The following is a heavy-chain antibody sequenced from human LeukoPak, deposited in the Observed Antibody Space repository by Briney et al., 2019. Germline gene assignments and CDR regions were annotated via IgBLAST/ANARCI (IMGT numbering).Heavy chain of an antibody. CDR2: INPSGGST. D-gene: IGHD2-15*01. V-gene: IGHV1-46*01. CDR1: GYTFTSYY. Sequence: ASVKVSCKASGYTFTSYYMHWVRQAPGQGLEWMGIINPSGGSTSYAQKFQGRVTMTRDTSTSTVYMELSSLRSEDTAVYYCAREPRSTYCSGGSCANDAFDIWGQGTMVTVSS. J-gene: IGHJ3*02. CDR3: AREPRSTYCSGGSCANDAFDI.